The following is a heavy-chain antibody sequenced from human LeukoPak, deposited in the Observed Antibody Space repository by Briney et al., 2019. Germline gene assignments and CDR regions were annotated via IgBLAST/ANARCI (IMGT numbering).Heavy chain of an antibody. Sequence: PSETLSLTCTVSGGSISSYYWSWIRQPAGKGLEWIGRIYTSGSTNYNPSLKSRVTMSVDTSKNHFYLKLSSVTAADTAVYYCARGTSSIAARRPSRYFDYWGQGTLVTVSS. CDR2: IYTSGST. CDR1: GGSISSYY. CDR3: ARGTSSIAARRPSRYFDY. V-gene: IGHV4-4*07. J-gene: IGHJ4*02. D-gene: IGHD6-6*01.